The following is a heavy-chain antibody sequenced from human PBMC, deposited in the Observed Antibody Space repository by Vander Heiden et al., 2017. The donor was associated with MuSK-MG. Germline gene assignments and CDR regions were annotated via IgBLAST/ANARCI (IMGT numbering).Heavy chain of an antibody. CDR3: AGGLGGWGDY. Sequence: QVQLVESGGGVVQPGRSLRLSCAASGFTFSNYAMYWVRQAPGKGLEWVAVISHDGSNKYYADSVKGRFTISRDNSKNTLYLQMNSLRAEDTAIYYCAGGLGGWGDYWGQGTLVTVSS. CDR2: ISHDGSNK. V-gene: IGHV3-30*04. CDR1: GFTFSNYA. D-gene: IGHD3-10*01. J-gene: IGHJ4*02.